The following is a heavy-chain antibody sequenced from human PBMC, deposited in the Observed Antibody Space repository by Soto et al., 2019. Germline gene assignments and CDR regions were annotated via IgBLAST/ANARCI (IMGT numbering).Heavy chain of an antibody. CDR3: AGAGDLYDFWSGYYSTNWFDP. V-gene: IGHV1-18*01. Sequence: GASVKVSCKASGYTFTSYGISWVRQAPGQGLEWMGWISAYNGNTNYAQKLQGRVTMTTDTSTSTAYMELRSLRSDDTAVYYCAGAGDLYDFWSGYYSTNWFDPWGQGTLVTVSS. J-gene: IGHJ5*02. CDR1: GYTFTSYG. CDR2: ISAYNGNT. D-gene: IGHD3-3*01.